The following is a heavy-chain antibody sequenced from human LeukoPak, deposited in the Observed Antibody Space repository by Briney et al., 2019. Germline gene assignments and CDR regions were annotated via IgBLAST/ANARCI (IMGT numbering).Heavy chain of an antibody. V-gene: IGHV1-69*04. CDR1: GGTFSSYA. J-gene: IGHJ6*02. Sequence: GASVKVSCKASGGTFSSYAISWVRQAPGQGLEWMGRIIPIDGISNYAQKFQGRVTIIADKSTSTAYMELSRLRSEDTAVYHCARVMRPTMVRGAYYYYYGMDVWGQGTTVTVSS. D-gene: IGHD3-10*01. CDR2: IIPIDGIS. CDR3: ARVMRPTMVRGAYYYYYGMDV.